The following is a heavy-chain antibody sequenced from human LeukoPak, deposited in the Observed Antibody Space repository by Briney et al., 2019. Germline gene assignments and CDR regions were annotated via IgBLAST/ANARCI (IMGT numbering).Heavy chain of an antibody. J-gene: IGHJ4*02. V-gene: IGHV4-59*01. D-gene: IGHD5-18*01. CDR2: IYSGGST. CDR3: ARGGTGYSFAYG. Sequence: KPSETLSLTCTVSGGSISSYYWSWIRQPPGKGLEWIGYIYSGGSTNYNPSLKSRVTMSVDTSTNQFSLRLTSVTAADTAVYYCARGGTGYSFAYGWGQGILVTVSS. CDR1: GGSISSYY.